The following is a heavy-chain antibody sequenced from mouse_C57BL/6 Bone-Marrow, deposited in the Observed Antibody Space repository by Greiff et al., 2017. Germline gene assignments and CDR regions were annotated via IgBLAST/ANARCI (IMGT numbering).Heavy chain of an antibody. J-gene: IGHJ2*01. CDR2: IHPNSGST. V-gene: IGHV1-64*01. CDR1: GYTFTSYW. CDR3: ARDYYGSRRDYFDY. D-gene: IGHD1-1*01. Sequence: QVQLQQPGAELVKPGASVKLSCKASGYTFTSYWMHWVKQRPGQGLEWIGMIHPNSGSTNYNEKFKSKATLTVDKSSSTAYMQLSSLTSEDSAVYYCARDYYGSRRDYFDYWGQSTTLTVSS.